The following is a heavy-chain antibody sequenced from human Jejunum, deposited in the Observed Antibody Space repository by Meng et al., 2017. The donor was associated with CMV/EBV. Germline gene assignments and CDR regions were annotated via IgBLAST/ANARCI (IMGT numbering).Heavy chain of an antibody. CDR1: GFTFSNYW. D-gene: IGHD1-26*01. CDR3: VKDINSGFYFTY. Sequence: SCETSGFTFSNYWMFWVRQAPGKGLEWVANIKSDGTEQHYVDSVKSRFTISRDNAKKSLYLQTNSLRVEDTALYYCVKDINSGFYFTYWGQGTLVTVSS. V-gene: IGHV3-7*01. CDR2: IKSDGTEQ. J-gene: IGHJ4*02.